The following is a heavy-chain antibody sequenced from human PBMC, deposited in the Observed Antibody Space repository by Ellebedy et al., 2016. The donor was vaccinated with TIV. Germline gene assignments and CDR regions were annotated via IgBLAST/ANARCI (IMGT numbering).Heavy chain of an antibody. CDR2: ITSGSSTI. CDR1: GFNLSTYS. V-gene: IGHV3-48*02. J-gene: IGHJ4*02. CDR3: ARDEAEVGATFFGY. D-gene: IGHD1-26*01. Sequence: PGGSLRLSCAASGFNLSTYSMNWVRQAPGKGLEWVSYITSGSSTIYYADSVKGRFTISRDNAKNSLYLQMNSMRDEDTAVYYCARDEAEVGATFFGYWGQGTLVTVSS.